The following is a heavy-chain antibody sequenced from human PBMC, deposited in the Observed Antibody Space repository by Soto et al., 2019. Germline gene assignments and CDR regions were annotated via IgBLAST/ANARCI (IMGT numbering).Heavy chain of an antibody. J-gene: IGHJ6*02. V-gene: IGHV1-18*01. CDR3: AREGPAPYYYYGMDV. CDR1: GYSFTTYG. CDR2: ISGYNGNT. Sequence: QVQLVQYGGEVKKPGASVKVSCKTSGYSFTTYGISWVRQAPGQGLEWMGWISGYNGNTNYAQKFQGRVTMTTDTSTSTAYMELRSLRSDDTAVYYCAREGPAPYYYYGMDVWGQGSTVAVSS.